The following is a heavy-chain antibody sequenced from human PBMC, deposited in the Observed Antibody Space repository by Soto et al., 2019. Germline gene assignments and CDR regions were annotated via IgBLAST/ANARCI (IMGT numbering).Heavy chain of an antibody. D-gene: IGHD3-10*01. CDR3: ARGKFFLWFGELFYGFDP. CDR1: GGSISSGGYS. J-gene: IGHJ5*02. V-gene: IGHV4-30-2*01. Sequence: SETLSLTCAVSGGSISSGGYSWSWIRQPPGKGLEWIGYIYHSGSTYYNPSLKSRVTISVDRSKNQFSLKLSSVTAADTAVYYCARGKFFLWFGELFYGFDPWGQGTLVTVSS. CDR2: IYHSGST.